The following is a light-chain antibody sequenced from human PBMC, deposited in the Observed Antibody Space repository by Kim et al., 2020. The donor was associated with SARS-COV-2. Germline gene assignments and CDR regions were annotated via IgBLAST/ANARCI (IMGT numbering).Light chain of an antibody. Sequence: QAGLTQPPSVSQGLRQTATLTCTGNSNNIGDQGVAWLQQHQGHPPKLLSYRNNKRPSGIAERFSASRSGNAAFLTITGLQPGDEADYYCSAWDDSLKAWVFGGGTQLTVL. J-gene: IGLJ3*02. CDR2: RNN. CDR3: SAWDDSLKAWV. V-gene: IGLV10-54*04. CDR1: SNNIGDQG.